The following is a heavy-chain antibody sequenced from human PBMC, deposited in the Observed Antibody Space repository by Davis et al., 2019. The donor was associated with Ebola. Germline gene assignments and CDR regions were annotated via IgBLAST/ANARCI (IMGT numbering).Heavy chain of an antibody. V-gene: IGHV3-30*04. D-gene: IGHD4-17*01. J-gene: IGHJ4*02. Sequence: PGGSLRLSCAASGFTFSSYTLHWVRQAPGKGLEWVAVISYDGDNNYHADSVQGRFTISRDNSKNTLYLQMNSLRAEDTAVYYCARDPYGALDFWGQGTLVTVSS. CDR1: GFTFSSYT. CDR2: ISYDGDNN. CDR3: ARDPYGALDF.